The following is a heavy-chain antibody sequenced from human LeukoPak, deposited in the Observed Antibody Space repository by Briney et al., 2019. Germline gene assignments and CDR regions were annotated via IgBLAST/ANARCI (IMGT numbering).Heavy chain of an antibody. CDR3: AREARYCSGGSCYPFKFDY. D-gene: IGHD2-15*01. Sequence: GSSVKVSCKASGGTFSSYAISWVRQAPGQGVEWMGRIIPILGIANYAQKFQGRVTITADKSTSTAYMELSSLRSEDTAVYYCAREARYCSGGSCYPFKFDYWGQGTLVTVSS. V-gene: IGHV1-69*04. CDR2: IIPILGIA. CDR1: GGTFSSYA. J-gene: IGHJ4*02.